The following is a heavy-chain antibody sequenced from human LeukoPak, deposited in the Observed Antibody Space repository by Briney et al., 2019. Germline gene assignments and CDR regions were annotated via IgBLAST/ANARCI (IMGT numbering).Heavy chain of an antibody. CDR3: ATGIDGYNYFFDY. D-gene: IGHD5-24*01. J-gene: IGHJ4*02. CDR1: GYTLTELS. V-gene: IGHV1-24*01. CDR2: FDPEDGET. Sequence: ASVKVSCKVSGYTLTELSMHWVRQAPGKGLEWMGGFDPEDGETIYAQKFQGRVTMTEDTSTDTAYMELSSLRSEDTAVYYSATGIDGYNYFFDYWGQGTLVTVSS.